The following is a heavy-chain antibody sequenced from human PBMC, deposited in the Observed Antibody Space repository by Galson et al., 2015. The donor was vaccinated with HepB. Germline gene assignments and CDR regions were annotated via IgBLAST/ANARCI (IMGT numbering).Heavy chain of an antibody. D-gene: IGHD4-11*01. Sequence: SGAEVKKPGASVKVSCKASGGTFSTYAMHWVRQAPGKGLEWVAVISYDGSNKYYADSVKGRFTISRDNSKNTLYLQMNSLRAEDTAVYYCARRGGYDYSNYWGQGTLVTVSS. J-gene: IGHJ4*02. V-gene: IGHV3-30-3*01. CDR3: ARRGGYDYSNY. CDR1: GGTFSTYA. CDR2: ISYDGSNK.